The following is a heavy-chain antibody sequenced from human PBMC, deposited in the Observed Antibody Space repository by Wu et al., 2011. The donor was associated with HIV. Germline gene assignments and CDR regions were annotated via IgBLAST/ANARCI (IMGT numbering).Heavy chain of an antibody. CDR3: ATTSVVPSAIRSFHMDV. Sequence: EVQLLQSGDEVKKPGATVTISCNVSGYDVFDYYVHWVHQAPEKGLEWMGLIDPEDGEAVYAEKFQGRLTISADTSTDTVFMELFSLRSQDTGIYYCATTSVVPSAIRSFHMDVWGNGTSVTVSS. J-gene: IGHJ6*03. CDR1: GYDVFDYY. D-gene: IGHD2-2*01. V-gene: IGHV1-69-2*01. CDR2: IDPEDGEA.